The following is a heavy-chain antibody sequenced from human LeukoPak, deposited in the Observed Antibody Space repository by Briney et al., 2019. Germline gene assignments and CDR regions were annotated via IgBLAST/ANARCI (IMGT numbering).Heavy chain of an antibody. CDR3: ARAPDETGTTDY. V-gene: IGHV3-23*01. CDR2: ISGSGGST. D-gene: IGHD1-1*01. Sequence: PGGSLRLSCAASGFTFSSYAMSWVRQAPGKGLEWVSAISGSGGSTYYAGSVKGRFTISRDNSKNTLYLQMNSLRAEDTAVYYCARAPDETGTTDYWGQGTLVTVSS. J-gene: IGHJ4*02. CDR1: GFTFSSYA.